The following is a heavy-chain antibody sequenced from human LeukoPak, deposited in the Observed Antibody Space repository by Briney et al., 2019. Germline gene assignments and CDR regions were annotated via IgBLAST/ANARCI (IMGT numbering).Heavy chain of an antibody. CDR1: GFTFDDYA. V-gene: IGHV3-9*01. J-gene: IGHJ5*02. Sequence: GRSLRLSCAASGFTFDDYAMHWVRQVPGRGLEWVSGINWNSGSIVYADSVKGRFTISRDNAENALHLQLDSLRAEDTALYYCAKGRTTVSFAWFDPWGQGTLVTVSS. CDR2: INWNSGSI. CDR3: AKGRTTVSFAWFDP. D-gene: IGHD4-17*01.